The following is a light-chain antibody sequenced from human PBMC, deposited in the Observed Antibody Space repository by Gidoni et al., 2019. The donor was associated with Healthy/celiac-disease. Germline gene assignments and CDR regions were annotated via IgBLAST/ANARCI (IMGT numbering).Light chain of an antibody. Sequence: EIVLTQSPGTLSLSPGERATPSCRASQSVSSSYLAWYQQKPGQAPRLLIYGASSRATGIPDRFSGSGSGTDFTLTISRLEPEDFAVYYCQQYGSSPPWTFXXXTKVEIK. J-gene: IGKJ1*01. CDR3: QQYGSSPPWT. CDR1: QSVSSSY. CDR2: GAS. V-gene: IGKV3-20*01.